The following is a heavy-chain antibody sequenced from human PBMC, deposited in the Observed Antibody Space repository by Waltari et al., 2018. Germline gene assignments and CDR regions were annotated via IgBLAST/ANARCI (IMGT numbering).Heavy chain of an antibody. CDR2: ISSSSSYT. D-gene: IGHD7-27*01. Sequence: EVQLVESGGGLVKPGGSLRLSCAASGFTFSSYNMNWVRQDPGKGLEWVSSISSSSSYTHYADSVKGRFTISRDNAKNSLYLQMNSLRAEDTAVYYCATGGWGFYFDYWGPGTLVTVSS. CDR1: GFTFSSYN. CDR3: ATGGWGFYFDY. J-gene: IGHJ4*02. V-gene: IGHV3-21*01.